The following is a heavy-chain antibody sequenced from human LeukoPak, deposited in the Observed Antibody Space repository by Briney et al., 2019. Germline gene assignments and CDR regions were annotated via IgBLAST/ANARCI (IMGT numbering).Heavy chain of an antibody. CDR3: PREREIAAGLMDV. D-gene: IGHD6-13*01. CDR2: IYYSGST. V-gene: IGHV4-39*07. Sequence: SETLSLTCTVSGGSISSSSYYWGWIRQPPGKGLEWIGSIYYSGSTYYNPSLKSRVTISVDTSKNQFSLKLSSVTAADTAVYYCPREREIAAGLMDVWGQGTPVTVSS. CDR1: GGSISSSSYY. J-gene: IGHJ6*02.